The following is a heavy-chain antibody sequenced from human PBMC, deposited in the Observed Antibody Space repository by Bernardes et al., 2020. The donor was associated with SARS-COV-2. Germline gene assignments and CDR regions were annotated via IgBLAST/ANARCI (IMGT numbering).Heavy chain of an antibody. Sequence: GSLRLSCSASGFTFSSSPMHWVRQAPGKRLEYVSAISGVGTTTYYPDSVKGRFTVSRDNSKNTLYLQMSSLRPEDTAVYFCVKVVALAGSRGHFDYWGQGNLVTVSS. CDR3: VKVVALAGSRGHFDY. J-gene: IGHJ4*02. CDR1: GFTFSSSP. CDR2: ISGVGTTT. D-gene: IGHD6-19*01. V-gene: IGHV3-64D*08.